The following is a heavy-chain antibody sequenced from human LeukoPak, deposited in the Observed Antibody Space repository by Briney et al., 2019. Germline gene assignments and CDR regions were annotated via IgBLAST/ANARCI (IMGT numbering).Heavy chain of an antibody. Sequence: GRSLRLSCAASGFTFSRYGMNWARQAPGKGLEWVSSITSSSSYIYYADSVKGRFTISRDNAKSSLYLQMTSLRAEDTAVYYCARSYSSSRGTFDYWGQGTLVTVSS. CDR3: ARSYSSSRGTFDY. CDR2: ITSSSSYI. V-gene: IGHV3-21*01. D-gene: IGHD6-6*01. J-gene: IGHJ4*02. CDR1: GFTFSRYG.